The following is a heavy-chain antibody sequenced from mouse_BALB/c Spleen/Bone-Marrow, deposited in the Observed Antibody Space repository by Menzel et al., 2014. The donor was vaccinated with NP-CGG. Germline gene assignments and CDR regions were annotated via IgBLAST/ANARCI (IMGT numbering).Heavy chain of an antibody. V-gene: IGHV2-6-5*01. CDR3: AKHTGTVVGGIMDY. CDR2: IRGGGST. J-gene: IGHJ4*01. CDR1: GFSLTDYG. D-gene: IGHD1-1*01. Sequence: QVQLQQSGPGLVAPSQSLSITCTVSGFSLTDYGVSWIRQPPGKGLEWLGVIRGGGSTYYNSALKSRLSISKDNSKSQVFLKMNSLQTDDTAMYYCAKHTGTVVGGIMDYWGQGTSVTVSS.